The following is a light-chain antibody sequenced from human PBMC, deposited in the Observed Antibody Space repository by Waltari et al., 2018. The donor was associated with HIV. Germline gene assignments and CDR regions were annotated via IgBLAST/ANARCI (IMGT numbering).Light chain of an antibody. CDR3: STYPSSSTYD. CDR1: SSDVGGYNY. V-gene: IGLV2-14*03. CDR2: DGS. J-gene: IGLJ1*01. Sequence: QSALNQPASVSGSPGQSIALSSTGTSSDVGGYNYVSWYQQHPGKVPKLMIFDGSNRPSGVSHSFSGSKSGNTASLTISGLQAEDEADYYCSTYPSSSTYDFGTGTKVTVL.